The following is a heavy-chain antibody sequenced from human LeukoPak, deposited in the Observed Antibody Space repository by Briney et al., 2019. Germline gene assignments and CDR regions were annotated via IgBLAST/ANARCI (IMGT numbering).Heavy chain of an antibody. CDR2: ISGSGGST. D-gene: IGHD3-10*01. CDR3: AKNPAAYGSGSYYFDY. J-gene: IGHJ4*02. V-gene: IGHV3-23*01. CDR1: GFTFSSYA. Sequence: GGSLRLSCAASGFTFSSYAMSWVRQAPGKGLEWVSAISGSGGSTYYADSVKGRFTISRDNSKNMLYLQMNSLRAEDTAVYYCAKNPAAYGSGSYYFDYWGQGTLVTVSS.